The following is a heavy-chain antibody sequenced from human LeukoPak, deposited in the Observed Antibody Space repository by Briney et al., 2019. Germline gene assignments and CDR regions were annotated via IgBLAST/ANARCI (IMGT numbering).Heavy chain of an antibody. V-gene: IGHV4-61*01. CDR1: GGSVSSGSYY. D-gene: IGHD4-23*01. CDR3: ARGTPTTVVTQGDAFDI. CDR2: IDYSGST. Sequence: PSETLSLTCTVSGGSVSSGSYYWSWIRQPPGKGLEWIGYIDYSGSTNYNPSPKSRVTISVDTSKNQCSLKLSSVTAADTALYYCARGTPTTVVTQGDAFDIWGQGTMVTVSS. J-gene: IGHJ3*02.